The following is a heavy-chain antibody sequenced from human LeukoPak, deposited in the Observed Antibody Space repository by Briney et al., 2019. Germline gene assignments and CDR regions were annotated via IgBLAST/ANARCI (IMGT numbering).Heavy chain of an antibody. V-gene: IGHV4-4*02. J-gene: IGHJ1*01. CDR1: GGSISSTQW. CDR3: ARESYYYDSSGYREGYFQH. D-gene: IGHD3-22*01. CDR2: IYHSGST. Sequence: SGTLSLTCVVSGGSISSTQWWSWVRQPPGKGLEWIGEIYHSGSTNYKPSLKSRVSMSIDKSKNQFSLKLSSVTAADTAVYYCARESYYYDSSGYREGYFQHWGQGTLVTVSS.